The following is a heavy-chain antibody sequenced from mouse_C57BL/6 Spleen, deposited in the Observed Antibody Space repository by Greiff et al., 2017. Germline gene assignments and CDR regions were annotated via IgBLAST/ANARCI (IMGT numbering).Heavy chain of an antibody. CDR2: IYPGDGDT. J-gene: IGHJ4*01. CDR1: GYAFSSSW. D-gene: IGHD1-1*01. CDR3: ARGHYGSSAYYAMDY. Sequence: QVQLQQSGPELVKPGASVKISCKASGYAFSSSWMNWVKQRPGKGLEWIGRIYPGDGDTNYNGKFKGKATLTADKSSSTAYMQLSSLTSEDSAVYCCARGHYGSSAYYAMDYWGQGTSVTVSS. V-gene: IGHV1-82*01.